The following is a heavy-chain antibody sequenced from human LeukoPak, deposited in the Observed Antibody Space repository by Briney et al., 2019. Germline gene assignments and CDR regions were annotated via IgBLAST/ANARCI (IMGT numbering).Heavy chain of an antibody. V-gene: IGHV4-34*01. D-gene: IGHD4-17*01. CDR3: ARGRDYADY. J-gene: IGHJ4*02. CDR2: INHSGST. Sequence: PSETLSLTCAVYGGSFSGYYWSWIRQPPGKGLEWIGEINHSGSTNYNPSLKSRVTISVDTSKNQFSLKLSSVTAADTAVYYCARGRDYADYWGQGTLVTVFS. CDR1: GGSFSGYY.